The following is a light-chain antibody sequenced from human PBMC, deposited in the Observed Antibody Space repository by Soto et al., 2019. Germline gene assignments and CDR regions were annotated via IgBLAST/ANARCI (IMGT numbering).Light chain of an antibody. Sequence: EIVLTQSPGTLSLSPGERATLSCRASQSVSSNLAWYQQKPGQAPRLLISGASKRATGIPDRFSGGGSDTDFTLTISRVEPEDFALYFCQHYDASPITFGQGTRLEIK. CDR1: QSVSSN. CDR2: GAS. CDR3: QHYDASPIT. J-gene: IGKJ5*01. V-gene: IGKV3-20*01.